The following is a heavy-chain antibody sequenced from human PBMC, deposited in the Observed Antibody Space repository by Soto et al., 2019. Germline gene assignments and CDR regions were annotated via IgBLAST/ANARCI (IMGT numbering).Heavy chain of an antibody. J-gene: IGHJ4*02. D-gene: IGHD3-3*02. CDR3: ARSLAAPTPYFDY. CDR1: GGSIRGSSDY. CDR2: IYYTGST. V-gene: IGHV4-39*01. Sequence: QLQLQASGPGFVKPSETLSLTCSVSGGSIRGSSDYWAWIRQAPGKGMEWIACIYYTGSTYINPSLMSRVAITVDTSKDQFSLKVSSVDAADTSVYYGARSLAAPTPYFDYWGQGTLVTVSS.